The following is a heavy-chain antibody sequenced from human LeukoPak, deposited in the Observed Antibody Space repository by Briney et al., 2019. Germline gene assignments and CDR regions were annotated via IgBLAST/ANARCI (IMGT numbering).Heavy chain of an antibody. CDR3: ARSLISAVIGMDV. CDR2: ISGGSTYT. J-gene: IGHJ6*02. CDR1: GFTFKDYY. Sequence: GGSLRLSCAGSGFTFKDYYLNRIRQAPGKGLEWVSYISGGSTYTNYANSVKGRFTISRDNARNSLFLQMNSLTAEDTAIYYCARSLISAVIGMDVWGQGTAVTVSS. V-gene: IGHV3-11*06. D-gene: IGHD3-3*01.